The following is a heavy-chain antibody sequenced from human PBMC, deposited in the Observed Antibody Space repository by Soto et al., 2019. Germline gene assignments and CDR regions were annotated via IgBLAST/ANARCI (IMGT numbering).Heavy chain of an antibody. CDR3: ARVDKNWFDP. CDR1: GYVFTSYV. J-gene: IGHJ5*02. Sequence: QVQLVQSGAEMKKPGASVKISCKASGYVFTSYVISWLRQAPGQGPEWMGWISTHNHNANYAQKFQDRVIMTTDTSTTTAYMELRRLRSDDTAVYYCARVDKNWFDPWGQGTLVIVSS. V-gene: IGHV1-18*01. CDR2: ISTHNHNA.